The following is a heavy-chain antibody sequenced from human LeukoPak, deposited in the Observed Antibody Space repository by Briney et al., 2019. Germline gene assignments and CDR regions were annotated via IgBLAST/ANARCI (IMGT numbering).Heavy chain of an antibody. J-gene: IGHJ4*02. V-gene: IGHV3-74*01. Sequence: TGGSLRLSCAASGFTFSSYGMHWVRQAPGKGLVWVSRISDGGSTTTYADSVKGRFTISRDNAKNTLYLQMNGLRAEDTAVYYCSRSAYYDGSGNYYDYWGQGTLVTVSS. CDR1: GFTFSSYG. D-gene: IGHD3-22*01. CDR2: ISDGGSTT. CDR3: SRSAYYDGSGNYYDY.